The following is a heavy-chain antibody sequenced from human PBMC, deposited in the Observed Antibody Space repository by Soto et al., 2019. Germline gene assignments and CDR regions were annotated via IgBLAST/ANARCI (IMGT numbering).Heavy chain of an antibody. CDR2: INPNSGGT. D-gene: IGHD4-17*01. Sequence: QVQLVQSGAEVKKPGASVKVSCKASGYTFTGYYMHWVRQAPGQGLEWMGWINPNSGGTNYAQKFQGRVTMTRDTSISTAYMELSRLRSDDTAVYYCAREDDYGDYWKGLGFDYWGQGTLVTVSS. V-gene: IGHV1-2*02. J-gene: IGHJ4*02. CDR3: AREDDYGDYWKGLGFDY. CDR1: GYTFTGYY.